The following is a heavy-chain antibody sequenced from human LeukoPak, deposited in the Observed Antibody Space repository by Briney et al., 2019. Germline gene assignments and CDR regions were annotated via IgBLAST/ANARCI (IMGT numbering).Heavy chain of an antibody. CDR2: ISGSGDNT. V-gene: IGHV3-23*01. Sequence: GGSLRLSCAASGFTFRNSAMNWVRQAPGKGLEWVSAISGSGDNTYYIDSVKGRFTISRDNSENTLYLQMNSLRAEDTAVYYCARVVVTAILRYFDCWGQGTLVTVSS. CDR3: ARVVVTAILRYFDC. CDR1: GFTFRNSA. J-gene: IGHJ4*02. D-gene: IGHD2-21*02.